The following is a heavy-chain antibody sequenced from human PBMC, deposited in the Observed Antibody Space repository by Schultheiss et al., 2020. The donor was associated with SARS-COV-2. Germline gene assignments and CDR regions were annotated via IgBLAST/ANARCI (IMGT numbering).Heavy chain of an antibody. V-gene: IGHV5-51*01. CDR2: IYPADSDT. Sequence: GESLKISCKGSGYTFSSYWIAWVRQMPGKGLEWMGIIYPADSDTRYSPSFQGQVTISVDKSINTAYVQWSSLKASDTAIYYCASRKISAGALDVWGQGTMVTVSS. CDR3: ASRKISAGALDV. CDR1: GYTFSSYW. D-gene: IGHD1-14*01. J-gene: IGHJ3*01.